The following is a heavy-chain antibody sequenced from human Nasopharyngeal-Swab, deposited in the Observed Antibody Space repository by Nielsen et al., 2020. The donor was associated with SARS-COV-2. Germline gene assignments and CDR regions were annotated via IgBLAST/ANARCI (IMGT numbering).Heavy chain of an antibody. J-gene: IGHJ4*02. CDR1: GFTFTSYA. CDR3: AKDLTGYYAPLDQ. D-gene: IGHD3-9*01. CDR2: VNSNGADT. Sequence: GGSLRLSCAASGFTFTSYAMNWVRQAPGKGLEWLSAVNSNGADTYYADSVKGRFTISKDNSKNTLYLHMNSLRAEDTAVYYCAKDLTGYYAPLDQWGQGVLVTVSS. V-gene: IGHV3-23*01.